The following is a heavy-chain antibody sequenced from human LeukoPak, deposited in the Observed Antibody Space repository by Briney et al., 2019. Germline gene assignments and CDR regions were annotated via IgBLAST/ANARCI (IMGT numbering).Heavy chain of an antibody. CDR1: GGSTSSYY. D-gene: IGHD3-22*01. J-gene: IGHJ3*02. Sequence: KASETLSLTCTVSGGSTSSYYWSWIRQPPGKGLEWIGYIYYSGSTNYNPSLKSRVTISVDTSKNQFSLKLSPVTAADTAVYYCARFHSYYRDGSGTNAFDIWGQGTKVTVSS. V-gene: IGHV4-59*01. CDR2: IYYSGST. CDR3: ARFHSYYRDGSGTNAFDI.